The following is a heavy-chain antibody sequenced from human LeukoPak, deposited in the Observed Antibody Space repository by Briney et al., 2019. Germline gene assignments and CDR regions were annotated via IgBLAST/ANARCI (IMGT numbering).Heavy chain of an antibody. CDR3: AREEQQLSHFDY. J-gene: IGHJ4*02. D-gene: IGHD6-13*01. CDR2: ISSSSSYI. CDR1: GFTFSSYS. Sequence: PWGSLRLSCAASGFTFSSYSMNWVRQAPGKGLEWVSSISSSSSYIYYADSVKGRFTISRDNAKNSLYLQMNSLRAEDTAVYYCAREEQQLSHFDYWGQGTLVTVSS. V-gene: IGHV3-21*01.